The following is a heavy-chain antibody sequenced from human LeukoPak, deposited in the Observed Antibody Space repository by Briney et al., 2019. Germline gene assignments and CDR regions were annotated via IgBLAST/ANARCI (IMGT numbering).Heavy chain of an antibody. J-gene: IGHJ5*02. V-gene: IGHV4-34*01. CDR1: GGSFSGYY. CDR2: INHSGST. Sequence: SETLSHTPADHGGSFSGYYWSRSPQPPRKGLEWSGEINHSGSTNYNPSLKSRVTISVDTSKNQFSLKLSSVTAADTAVYYCARGRSGYSYGYGNWFDPWGQGTLVTVSS. CDR3: ARGRSGYSYGYGNWFDP. D-gene: IGHD5-18*01.